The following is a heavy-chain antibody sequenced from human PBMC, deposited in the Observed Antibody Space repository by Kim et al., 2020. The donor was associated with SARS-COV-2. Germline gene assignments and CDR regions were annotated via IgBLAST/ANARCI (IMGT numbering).Heavy chain of an antibody. CDR3: ARATIQLWLPFDY. CDR1: GGSFSGYY. CDR2: INHSGST. J-gene: IGHJ4*02. V-gene: IGHV4-34*01. Sequence: SETLSLTCAVYGGSFSGYYWSWIRQPPGKGLEWIGEINHSGSTNYNPSLKSRVTISVDTSKNQFSLKLSSVTAADTAVYYCARATIQLWLPFDYWGQGTL. D-gene: IGHD5-18*01.